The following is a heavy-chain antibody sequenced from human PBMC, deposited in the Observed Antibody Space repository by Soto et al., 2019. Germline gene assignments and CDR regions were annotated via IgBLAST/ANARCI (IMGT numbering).Heavy chain of an antibody. J-gene: IGHJ4*02. CDR2: TYYRSKWYN. Sequence: PSQTLSLTCDISGDSVSSNSAGWNWIRQTPSRGLEWLGRTYYRSKWYNNYALSVKSRVTVNPDTAKNQFSLQLNSVTPEDTAVYYCARDGVGATVYFGYLDYWGQGALVTVSS. CDR3: ARDGVGATVYFGYLDY. D-gene: IGHD1-26*01. CDR1: GDSVSSNSAG. V-gene: IGHV6-1*01.